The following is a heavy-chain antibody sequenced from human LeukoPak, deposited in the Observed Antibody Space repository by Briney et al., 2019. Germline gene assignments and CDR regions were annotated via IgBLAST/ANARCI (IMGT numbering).Heavy chain of an antibody. CDR2: ISYSGYT. V-gene: IGHV4-59*12. CDR3: ARERSP. CDR1: GGSIRTYY. Sequence: SETLSLTCTVSGGSIRTYYWSWIRQAPGKGLEWIGFISYSGYTSYSPSLKSRVAISVDTSKNQFSLKLSSVTAADTAVYYCARERSPWGQGTLVTVSS. J-gene: IGHJ5*02. D-gene: IGHD3-16*01.